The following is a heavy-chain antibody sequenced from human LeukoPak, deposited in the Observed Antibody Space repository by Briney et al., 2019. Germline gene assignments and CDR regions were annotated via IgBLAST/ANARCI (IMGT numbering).Heavy chain of an antibody. CDR1: GFIFTTYG. CDR2: ISGIGGAI. CDR3: AREDYDILTGYYMGY. D-gene: IGHD3-9*01. Sequence: GGSLRLSCAASGFIFTTYGMNWVRQAPGKGLEWVSSISGIGGAIYYAASVKGRFTISRDNAKNSLSLQMNSLRDEDTAVYYCAREDYDILTGYYMGYWGQGTLVTVSS. J-gene: IGHJ4*02. V-gene: IGHV3-48*02.